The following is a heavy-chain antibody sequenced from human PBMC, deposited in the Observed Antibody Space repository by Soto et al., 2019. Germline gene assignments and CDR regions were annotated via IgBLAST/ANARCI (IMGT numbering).Heavy chain of an antibody. V-gene: IGHV1-69*06. CDR3: ARGGALSTSWYWGDGLDS. Sequence: QVQLEQSGSEVKKSGSSVKVSCKASGYSFSSHAITWVRQAPGQGLEWMGGIIPVFGTPSYAQKFQGRVTISADKSTNTYYLELRSLRSEDTAVYYCARGGALSTSWYWGDGLDSWGQGTQVTVSS. D-gene: IGHD6-13*01. J-gene: IGHJ4*02. CDR1: GYSFSSHA. CDR2: IIPVFGTP.